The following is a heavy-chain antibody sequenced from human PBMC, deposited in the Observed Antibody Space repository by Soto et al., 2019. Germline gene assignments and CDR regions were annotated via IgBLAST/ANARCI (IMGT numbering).Heavy chain of an antibody. CDR2: ISSSSSTI. CDR3: ARGSSNWAYYFDF. J-gene: IGHJ4*02. V-gene: IGHV3-48*02. D-gene: IGHD6-13*01. Sequence: PGGSLRLSCAASGFPFSSYSMNWVRPAPGKGLEWVSYISSSSSTIYYADSVKGRFTISRDNAKNSLYLQMNSLRDDDTAVYYCARGSSNWAYYFDFWGQGTLVTVSS. CDR1: GFPFSSYS.